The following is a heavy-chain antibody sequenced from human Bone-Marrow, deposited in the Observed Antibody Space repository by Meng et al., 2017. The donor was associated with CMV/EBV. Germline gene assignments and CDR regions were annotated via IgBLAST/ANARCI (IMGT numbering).Heavy chain of an antibody. J-gene: IGHJ6*02. Sequence: SETLSLTCTVSGGSVSSGSYYWSWIRQPPGKGLEWIGEINHSGSTNYNPSLKSRVTISVDTSKNQFSLKLSSVTAADTAVYYCARGRVDGFLEWLPAYYGMDVWGQGTTVTVSS. CDR2: INHSGST. V-gene: IGHV4-61*01. CDR1: GGSVSSGSYY. CDR3: ARGRVDGFLEWLPAYYGMDV. D-gene: IGHD3-3*01.